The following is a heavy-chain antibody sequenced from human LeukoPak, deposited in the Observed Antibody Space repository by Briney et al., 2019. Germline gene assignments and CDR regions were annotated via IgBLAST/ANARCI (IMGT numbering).Heavy chain of an antibody. Sequence: PSETLSLTCTASGGSISGYYWSWIRQPPGQGLEWIAYIHSNGYTNYNPSLKSRVTISVDTSKNQFSLKVTSVTAADTAMYYCTKREGAMSGSYDYFDRWGQGTLVTVS. J-gene: IGHJ5*02. CDR3: TKREGAMSGSYDYFDR. V-gene: IGHV4-4*09. CDR1: GGSISGYY. D-gene: IGHD1-26*01. CDR2: IHSNGYT.